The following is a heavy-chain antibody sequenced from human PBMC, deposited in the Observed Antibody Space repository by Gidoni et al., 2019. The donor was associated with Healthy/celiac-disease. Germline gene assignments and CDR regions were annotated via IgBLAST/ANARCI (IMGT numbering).Heavy chain of an antibody. CDR2: IRSSGSTI. CDR1: GITFSDYY. J-gene: IGHJ4*02. V-gene: IGHV3-11*01. Sequence: QVQLVESGGGLVKPGGSLRLSGAASGITFSDYYMSWIRQAPGKGLEWVSYIRSSGSTIYYADSVKGRFTISRDNAKNSLYLQMNSLRAEDTAVYYCARDQYYDSSGYYTNWGQGTLVTVSS. D-gene: IGHD3-22*01. CDR3: ARDQYYDSSGYYTN.